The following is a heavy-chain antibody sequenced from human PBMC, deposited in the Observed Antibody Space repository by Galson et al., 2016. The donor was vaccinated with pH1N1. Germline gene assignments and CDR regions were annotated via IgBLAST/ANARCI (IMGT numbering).Heavy chain of an antibody. CDR1: GFSFSNYG. D-gene: IGHD3-9*01. Sequence: SLRLSCAASGFSFSNYGMHWIRQAPGKGPEWVAVISFDGSDENYADSVKGRVTISRDNSQNTVFLLLDSLRPEDTAVYHCAKDRPQMMLRYFDWLLGDAMDVWGQGTTVIVSS. V-gene: IGHV3-30*18. J-gene: IGHJ6*02. CDR3: AKDRPQMMLRYFDWLLGDAMDV. CDR2: ISFDGSDE.